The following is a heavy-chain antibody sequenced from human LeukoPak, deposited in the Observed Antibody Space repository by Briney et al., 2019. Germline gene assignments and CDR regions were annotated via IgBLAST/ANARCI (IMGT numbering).Heavy chain of an antibody. Sequence: SETLSLTCTVSGDSIRSNYWSWIRQPPGKGLEWIGHLSYSGGTNYNPSLKSRVTMSVDTSNNRFSQKLSSVTAADTAIYYCARGYSDASGRPDYWGQGTLVIVSS. J-gene: IGHJ4*02. D-gene: IGHD1-26*01. CDR1: GDSIRSNY. V-gene: IGHV4-59*08. CDR2: LSYSGGT. CDR3: ARGYSDASGRPDY.